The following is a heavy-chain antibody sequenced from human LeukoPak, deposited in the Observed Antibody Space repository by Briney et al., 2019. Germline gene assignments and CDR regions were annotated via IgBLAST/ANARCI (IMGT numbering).Heavy chain of an antibody. J-gene: IGHJ4*02. D-gene: IGHD6-19*01. CDR1: GGSFSDYF. CDR3: ASIAVADSY. V-gene: IGHV4-34*01. CDR2: ISHSGST. Sequence: SETLSLTCAVYGGSFSDYFWSWIRQPPGKGLEWIGEISHSGSTTYNPSLRSRVTISGDTSKKQFSLKLSSVTAADTAVYYCASIAVADSYWGQGTLVTVSS.